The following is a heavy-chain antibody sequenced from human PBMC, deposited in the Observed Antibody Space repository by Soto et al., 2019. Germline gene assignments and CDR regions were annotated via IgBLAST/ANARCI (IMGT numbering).Heavy chain of an antibody. J-gene: IGHJ4*02. CDR2: INHSGST. CDR3: ARKQLVRPIDY. V-gene: IGHV4-34*01. D-gene: IGHD6-13*01. Sequence: QVQLQQWGAGLLKPSETLSLTCAVYGGSFSGYYWSWIRQPPGKGLEWIGEINHSGSTNYNPSLKSRVTISVDTSKNQFSLKLSSVTAADTAMYYCARKQLVRPIDYWGQGTLVTVSS. CDR1: GGSFSGYY.